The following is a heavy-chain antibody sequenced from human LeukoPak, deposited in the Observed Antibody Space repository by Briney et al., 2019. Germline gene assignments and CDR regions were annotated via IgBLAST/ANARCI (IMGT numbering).Heavy chain of an antibody. Sequence: SETLSPTCTVSGGSISSGSYYWSWIRQPAGKGLEWIGRIYTSGSTNYNPSLKSRVTISVDTSKNQFSLKLSSVTAADTAVYYCARGASSSSAIGYYYYYMDVWGKGTTVTVSS. J-gene: IGHJ6*03. CDR1: GGSISSGSYY. CDR2: IYTSGST. CDR3: ARGASSSSAIGYYYYYMDV. D-gene: IGHD6-6*01. V-gene: IGHV4-61*02.